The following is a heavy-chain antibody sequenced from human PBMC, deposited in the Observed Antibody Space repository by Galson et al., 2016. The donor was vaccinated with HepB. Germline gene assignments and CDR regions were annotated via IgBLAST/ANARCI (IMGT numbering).Heavy chain of an antibody. V-gene: IGHV1-18*01. CDR2: ISTYDGDT. CDR3: ARDWYCSAGSCYDAFDI. Sequence: SGYTFTSYGISWVRQAPGQGLEWMGWISTYDGDTNYAQNLQGRVTMTTDTSTTTAYMELRSLRSDDTAMYYCARDWYCSAGSCYDAFDIWGQGTMVTVSS. CDR1: GYTFTSYG. D-gene: IGHD2-15*01. J-gene: IGHJ3*02.